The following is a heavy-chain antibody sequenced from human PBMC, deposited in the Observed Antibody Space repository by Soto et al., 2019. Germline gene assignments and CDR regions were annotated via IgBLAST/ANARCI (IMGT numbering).Heavy chain of an antibody. D-gene: IGHD6-19*01. CDR2: IKSKFYGGTT. J-gene: IGHJ4*02. CDR1: GFTFTNAW. Sequence: GGALRLSCAASGFTFTNAWMSWVRQAPGKGLEWVGRIKSKFYGGTTDFPAPVKGRFTISRDDSKNTLYLHMHSLKTEDTAVYYSTTRGYSSARDDFDFWGQGTPVTVSS. V-gene: IGHV3-15*01. CDR3: TTRGYSSARDDFDF.